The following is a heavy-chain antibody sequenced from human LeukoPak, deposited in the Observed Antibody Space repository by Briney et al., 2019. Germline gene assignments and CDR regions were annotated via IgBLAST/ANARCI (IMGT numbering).Heavy chain of an antibody. CDR2: ISGSGDNT. Sequence: GGSLRLSCAASGFTFSNYAINWVRQAPGKGLEWVSAISGSGDNTYYADSVKGRFTISRDNSKNTLYLQMNSLRAEDTAVYYCAKLGSSWALDAFDIWGQGTMVTVSS. D-gene: IGHD6-13*01. J-gene: IGHJ3*02. V-gene: IGHV3-23*01. CDR1: GFTFSNYA. CDR3: AKLGSSWALDAFDI.